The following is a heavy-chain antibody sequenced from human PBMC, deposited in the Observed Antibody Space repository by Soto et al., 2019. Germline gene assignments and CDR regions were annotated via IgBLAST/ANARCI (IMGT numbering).Heavy chain of an antibody. CDR3: ARDRRLITMVRGVSLWFDP. CDR1: GGSFSGYY. D-gene: IGHD3-10*01. CDR2: INHSGST. Sequence: PSQTLSLTCAVYGGSFSGYYWSWIGQPPGKWLEWIGEINHSGSTNYNPSLKSRVTISVDTSKNQSSLKLSSVTAADPAVYYCARDRRLITMVRGVSLWFDPWGQGTLVTVSS. V-gene: IGHV4-34*01. J-gene: IGHJ5*02.